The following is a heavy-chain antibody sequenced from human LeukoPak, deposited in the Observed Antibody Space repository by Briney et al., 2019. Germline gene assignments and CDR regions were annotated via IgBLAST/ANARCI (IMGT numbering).Heavy chain of an antibody. V-gene: IGHV3-20*04. CDR3: ARAPITSPFYFDY. J-gene: IGHJ4*02. D-gene: IGHD2-2*01. Sequence: PGGSLRLFCTASGFAFDEHGMSWVRQVPGKGLAWVSGINWSGGSTGYADPLRGRFTISRDNAKNSLYLQMDSLRAEDTALYYCARAPITSPFYFDYWGQGTLVTVSS. CDR1: GFAFDEHG. CDR2: INWSGGST.